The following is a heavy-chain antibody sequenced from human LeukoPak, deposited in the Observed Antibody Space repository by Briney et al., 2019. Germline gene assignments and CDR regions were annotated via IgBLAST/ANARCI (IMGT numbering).Heavy chain of an antibody. CDR1: GFTVSSNY. Sequence: GGSLRLSCAASGFTVSSNYMSWVRQAPGKGLYWVSVIYSDGTTYYADSVKGRFTISRDNSKKTVYLQMNSLRAEDTAVYYCARATVGGSPYYYYYGMDVWGQGTTVTVSS. J-gene: IGHJ6*02. D-gene: IGHD1-26*01. V-gene: IGHV3-53*01. CDR2: IYSDGTT. CDR3: ARATVGGSPYYYYYGMDV.